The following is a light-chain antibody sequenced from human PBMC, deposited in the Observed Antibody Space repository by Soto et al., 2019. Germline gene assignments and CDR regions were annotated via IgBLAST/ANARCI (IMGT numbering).Light chain of an antibody. V-gene: IGKV1-39*01. J-gene: IGKJ3*01. CDR2: AAS. Sequence: DIQMTQSPSSLSASVGDRVTITCRASQSISSYLNWYQQKPGKAPKLLIYAASSLQSGVPSRFSCSGSGTDFTLTISSLQPEDFATYYCQQSYSTPFTFGPGTKVYSK. CDR1: QSISSY. CDR3: QQSYSTPFT.